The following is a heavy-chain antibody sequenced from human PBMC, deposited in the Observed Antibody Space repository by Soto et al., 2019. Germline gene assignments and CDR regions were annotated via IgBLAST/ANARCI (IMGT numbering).Heavy chain of an antibody. CDR1: GYSFTSYW. CDR2: IYPGDSDT. J-gene: IGHJ6*02. D-gene: IGHD6-6*01. V-gene: IGHV5-51*01. Sequence: PVGSLKISWKVSGYSFTSYWIGWVRQMPGKGLEWMGIIYPGDSDTRYSPSFQGQVTISADKSISTAYLQWSSLKASDTAMYYCARLLLSSSSGGDYYYGMDVWGQGTTVTVSS. CDR3: ARLLLSSSSGGDYYYGMDV.